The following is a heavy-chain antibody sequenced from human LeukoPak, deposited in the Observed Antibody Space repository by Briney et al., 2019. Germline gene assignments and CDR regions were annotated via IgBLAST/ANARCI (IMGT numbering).Heavy chain of an antibody. J-gene: IGHJ4*02. CDR2: ISPTGGTT. D-gene: IGHD2/OR15-2a*01. V-gene: IGHV1-46*01. Sequence: ASVKVSCKTSGYMFTVYYLHWVRQAPGQGLEWMGMISPTGGTTRFSQKYQGRITMTRDMSTSTVYMDLSSLRSEDTAVYYCAREMRSSKALDYWGQGTLVTVSS. CDR1: GYMFTVYY. CDR3: AREMRSSKALDY.